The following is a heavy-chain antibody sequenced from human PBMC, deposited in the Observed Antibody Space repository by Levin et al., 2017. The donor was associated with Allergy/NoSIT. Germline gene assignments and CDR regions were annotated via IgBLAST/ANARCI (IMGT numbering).Heavy chain of an antibody. CDR3: ATQRKQPLADTIYNYYGMDV. Sequence: GGSLRLSCAASGFALSNYDMHWVRQAPGKGLEWVSSVGTISDTFYQASVKGRFTISRENAENSLYLQMNSLSAGDTAVYYCATQRKQPLADTIYNYYGMDVWGQGTTVTVSS. V-gene: IGHV3-13*01. CDR2: VGTISDT. D-gene: IGHD6-13*01. J-gene: IGHJ6*02. CDR1: GFALSNYD.